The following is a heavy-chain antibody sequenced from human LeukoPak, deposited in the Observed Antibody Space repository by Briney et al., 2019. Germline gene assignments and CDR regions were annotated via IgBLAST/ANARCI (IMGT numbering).Heavy chain of an antibody. CDR1: GYTFGGYF. Sequence: GASVKVSCKTSGYTFGGYFIHWVRQAAGQGLEWMGRINAGSGGPEYAEDFQGRVTMTRDTSITTASMELSGLTPDDTAIYYCARDLSSTPHWELDYWGQGTLVTVSS. D-gene: IGHD7-27*01. V-gene: IGHV1-2*06. CDR3: ARDLSSTPHWELDY. CDR2: INAGSGGP. J-gene: IGHJ4*02.